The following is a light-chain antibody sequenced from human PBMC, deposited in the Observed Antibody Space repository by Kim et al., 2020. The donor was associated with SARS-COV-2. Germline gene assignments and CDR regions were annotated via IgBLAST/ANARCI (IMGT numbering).Light chain of an antibody. Sequence: ASVGDRVTITCRASQRISSYLSCYQQKPGKAPKLPIYAASSLQSGVPSRFSGSGSGTDFTLTISSLQPEDFATYYCQQSYSTPRTFGGGTKVDIK. CDR3: QQSYSTPRT. J-gene: IGKJ4*01. CDR2: AAS. CDR1: QRISSY. V-gene: IGKV1-39*01.